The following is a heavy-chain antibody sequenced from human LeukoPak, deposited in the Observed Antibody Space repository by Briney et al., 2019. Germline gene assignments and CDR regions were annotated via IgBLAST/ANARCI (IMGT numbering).Heavy chain of an antibody. CDR2: IISSSSYI. J-gene: IGHJ4*02. Sequence: GGSLRLSWAASGFTFSSYSMNWVRQAPGKGLEWVSSIISSSSYIYYADSVKGRFTISRDNAKNSPYLQMNSLRAEDTAIYYCTRVGYIDEGIDYWGQGTLVTVSS. CDR3: TRVGYIDEGIDY. D-gene: IGHD5-24*01. V-gene: IGHV3-21*01. CDR1: GFTFSSYS.